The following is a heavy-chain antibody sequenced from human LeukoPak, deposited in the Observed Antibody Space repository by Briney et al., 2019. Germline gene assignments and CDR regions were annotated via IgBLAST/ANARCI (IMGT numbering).Heavy chain of an antibody. V-gene: IGHV4-4*07. CDR3: ARDAYYYGSGSYPFDP. Sequence: SETLSLTCTVSGGSISSYYWSWIRQPAGKGLEWIGRVYTRGGTNYNPSLKGRVTMSVDTSKNQFSLKPNSVTAADTAVYYCARDAYYYGSGSYPFDPWGQGTLVTVSS. D-gene: IGHD3-10*01. CDR2: VYTRGGT. J-gene: IGHJ5*02. CDR1: GGSISSYY.